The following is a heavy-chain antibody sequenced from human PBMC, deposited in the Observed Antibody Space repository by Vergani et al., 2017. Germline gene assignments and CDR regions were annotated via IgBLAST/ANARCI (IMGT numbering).Heavy chain of an antibody. V-gene: IGHV3-23*01. CDR1: GFTFSSYA. D-gene: IGHD4-17*01. J-gene: IGHJ4*02. CDR2: ISGSGGST. Sequence: EVQLLESGGGLVQPGGSLRLSCAASGFTFSSYAMSWVRQAPGKGLEWFSAISGSGGSTYYADSVTGRFTISRDNSKNTLYLQRNSLRAEDTAVYYCASPDYGDHDYWGQGTLVTVSS. CDR3: ASPDYGDHDY.